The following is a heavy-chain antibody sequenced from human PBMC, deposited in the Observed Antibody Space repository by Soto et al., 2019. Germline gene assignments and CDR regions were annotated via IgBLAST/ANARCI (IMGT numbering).Heavy chain of an antibody. J-gene: IGHJ5*02. CDR3: AKNQGVELVPLATVDWFDP. D-gene: IGHD1-26*01. CDR2: ISGSGFKK. CDR1: GFIFDNFG. Sequence: GGSLRLSCAASGFIFDNFGMSWVRQAPGKGLEWISSISGSGFKKYYADSVKGRFTISRDNSKSTVYLELNNLSAEDTAVYHCAKNQGVELVPLATVDWFDPWGQGSVVTVSS. V-gene: IGHV3-23*01.